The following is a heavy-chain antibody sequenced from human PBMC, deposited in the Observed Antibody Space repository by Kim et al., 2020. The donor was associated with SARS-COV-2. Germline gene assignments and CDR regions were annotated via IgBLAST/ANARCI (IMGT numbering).Heavy chain of an antibody. CDR3: ARDPLIRGYSYGMVY. Sequence: GGSLRLSCAASGFTFSSYAMHWVRQAPGKGLEWVAVISYDGSNKYYADSVKGRFTISRDNSKNTLYLQMNSLRAEDTAVYYCARDPLIRGYSYGMVYWGQGTLVTVSS. J-gene: IGHJ4*02. V-gene: IGHV3-30*04. CDR2: ISYDGSNK. D-gene: IGHD5-18*01. CDR1: GFTFSSYA.